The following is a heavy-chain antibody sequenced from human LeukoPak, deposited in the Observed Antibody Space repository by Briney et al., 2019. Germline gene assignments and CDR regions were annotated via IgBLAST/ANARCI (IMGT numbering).Heavy chain of an antibody. CDR3: ARWDGYSSSPDY. D-gene: IGHD6-13*01. J-gene: IGHJ4*02. CDR2: INPHSGDT. V-gene: IGHV1-2*02. Sequence: ASVKVSCKASGYSFSGYYMHWVRQAPGQGLEWMGWINPHSGDTGYAQKFQGRVTMTRDMSITTIYMELTRLRSDDMAFYYCARWDGYSSSPDYWGQGSLVTVSS. CDR1: GYSFSGYY.